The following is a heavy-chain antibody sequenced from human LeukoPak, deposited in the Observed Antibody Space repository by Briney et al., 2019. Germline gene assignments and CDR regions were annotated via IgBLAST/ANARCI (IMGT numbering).Heavy chain of an antibody. V-gene: IGHV1-69*04. CDR2: IIPILGIA. CDR1: GGTFSSYA. J-gene: IGHJ6*02. D-gene: IGHD3-16*01. Sequence: ASVKVSCKASGGTFSSYAISWVRQAPGQGLEWMGRIIPILGIANYAQKFQGRVTITADKSTSTAYMELSSLRSEDTAVYYCAREPYLQYYGMDVWGQGTTVTVSS. CDR3: AREPYLQYYGMDV.